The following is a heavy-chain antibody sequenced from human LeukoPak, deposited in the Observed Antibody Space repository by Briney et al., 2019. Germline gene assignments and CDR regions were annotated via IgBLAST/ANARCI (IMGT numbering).Heavy chain of an antibody. V-gene: IGHV4-31*03. CDR1: GGSISSGGYY. CDR3: ARGGYSGYVYD. CDR2: IYYSGST. D-gene: IGHD5-12*01. J-gene: IGHJ4*02. Sequence: SETLSLTCTVSGGSISSGGYYWSWIRQHPGKGLEWIGSIYYSGSTYYNPSLKSRLTISVDTSKNQFSLKLSSMTAADTAVYYCARGGYSGYVYDWGQGTLVTVSS.